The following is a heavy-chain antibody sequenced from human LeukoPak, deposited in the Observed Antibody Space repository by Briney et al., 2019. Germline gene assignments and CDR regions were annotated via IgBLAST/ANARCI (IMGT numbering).Heavy chain of an antibody. J-gene: IGHJ3*02. CDR2: INWNGGRT. CDR3: ARDRRDYYDSSGSNAKYAFDI. V-gene: IGHV3-20*04. Sequence: GGSLRLSCAAYGFNLDDYGMSWVRHAKGKGMEWVSGINWNGGRTDYADSVKGRFTISRDNAKNSLYLQMNSLRAEDTALYYCARDRRDYYDSSGSNAKYAFDIWGQVTMVTFSS. D-gene: IGHD3-22*01. CDR1: GFNLDDYG.